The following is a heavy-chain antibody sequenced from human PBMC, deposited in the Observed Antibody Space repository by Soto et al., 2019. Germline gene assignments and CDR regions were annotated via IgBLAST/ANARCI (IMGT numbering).Heavy chain of an antibody. CDR1: GGSISSGGHY. Sequence: SETLSLTCTVSGGSISSGGHYWSWIRQHPGKGLEWIGYIYYSGSTYYNPSLKSRVTISVDTSKNQFSLKLSSVTAADTAVYYCAIYQVVSTTGTTSFWFDLWGQGTLVTVSS. CDR3: AIYQVVSTTGTTSFWFDL. CDR2: IYYSGST. D-gene: IGHD1-1*01. V-gene: IGHV4-31*03. J-gene: IGHJ5*02.